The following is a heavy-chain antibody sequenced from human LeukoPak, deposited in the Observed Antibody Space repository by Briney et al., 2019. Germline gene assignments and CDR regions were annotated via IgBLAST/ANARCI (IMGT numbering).Heavy chain of an antibody. CDR3: VRSQYSSSS. D-gene: IGHD6-13*01. V-gene: IGHV3-7*01. CDR1: GFSFRTDW. J-gene: IGHJ5*02. Sequence: GGSLRLSCAASGFSFRTDWMGWVRQPPGKRLEWVANIKQDGSEKYYVDSVKGRFTISRDNAKNSLFLQMNSLRVEDTAVYYCVRSQYSSSSWGQGTLVTVSS. CDR2: IKQDGSEK.